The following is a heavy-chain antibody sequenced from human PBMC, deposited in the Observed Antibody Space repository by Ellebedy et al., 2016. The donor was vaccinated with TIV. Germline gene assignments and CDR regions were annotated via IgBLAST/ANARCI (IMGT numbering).Heavy chain of an antibody. CDR1: GFTFSSYS. Sequence: GGSLRLSXAASGFTFSSYSMNWVRQAPGKGLEWVSSISSSSSYIYYADSVKGRFTISRDNAKNSLYLQMNSLKAEDTAVYYCARGDGYNSNFDYWGQGTLFTVSS. D-gene: IGHD5-24*01. J-gene: IGHJ4*02. CDR3: ARGDGYNSNFDY. V-gene: IGHV3-21*01. CDR2: ISSSSSYI.